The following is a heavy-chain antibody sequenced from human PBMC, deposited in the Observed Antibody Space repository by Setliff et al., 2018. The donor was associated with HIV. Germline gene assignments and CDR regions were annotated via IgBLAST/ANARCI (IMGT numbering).Heavy chain of an antibody. V-gene: IGHV3-23*01. CDR2: IYGSGDT. CDR3: ARVRLYNTALDY. Sequence: SLRLSCAASGFTFNTYAMSWVRQAPGKGLEWVSTIYGSGDTYHADSVKGRFTLSRDTSKNTLFLQMNSLRPEDTAVYYCARVRLYNTALDYWGQGTLVTVSS. D-gene: IGHD3-3*01. J-gene: IGHJ4*02. CDR1: GFTFNTYA.